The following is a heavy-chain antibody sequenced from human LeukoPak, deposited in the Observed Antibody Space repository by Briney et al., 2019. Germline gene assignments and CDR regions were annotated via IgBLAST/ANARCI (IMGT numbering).Heavy chain of an antibody. CDR3: ARHQGKYHYYDSSGYPRPLDY. CDR1: GGSISSSSYY. CDR2: IYYSGST. D-gene: IGHD3-22*01. J-gene: IGHJ4*02. Sequence: SETLSLTCTVSGGSISSSSYYWGWIRQPPGKGLEWIGSIYYSGSTYYNPSLKSRVTISVDTSKNQFSLKLSSVTAADTAVYYCARHQGKYHYYDSSGYPRPLDYWGQGTLVTVSS. V-gene: IGHV4-39*01.